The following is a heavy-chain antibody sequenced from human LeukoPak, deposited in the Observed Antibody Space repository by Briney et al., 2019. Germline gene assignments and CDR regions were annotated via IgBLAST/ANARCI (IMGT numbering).Heavy chain of an antibody. D-gene: IGHD1-26*01. CDR1: GYTFTGYY. CDR2: INPNSGGT. Sequence: ASVKVSCKASGYTFTGYYMHWVRQAPGQGLEWMGWINPNSGGTNYAQKLQGRVTMTRDTSISTAYMELSRLRSDDTAVYYCARGQGTIVGATSGGDYWGQGTLVTVSS. CDR3: ARGQGTIVGATSGGDY. V-gene: IGHV1-2*02. J-gene: IGHJ4*02.